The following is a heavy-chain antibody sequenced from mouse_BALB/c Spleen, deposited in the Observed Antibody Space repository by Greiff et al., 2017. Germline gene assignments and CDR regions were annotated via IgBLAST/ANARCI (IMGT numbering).Heavy chain of an antibody. Sequence: EVMLVESGGGLVKPGGSLKLSCAASGFTFSSYAMSWVRQTPEKRLEWVATISSGGSYTYYPDSVKGRFTISRDNAKNTLYLQMSSLRSEDTAMYYCARQGNRYDYYYAMDYWGQGTSVTVSS. J-gene: IGHJ4*01. CDR2: ISSGGSYT. V-gene: IGHV5-9-3*01. CDR1: GFTFSSYA. D-gene: IGHD2-14*01. CDR3: ARQGNRYDYYYAMDY.